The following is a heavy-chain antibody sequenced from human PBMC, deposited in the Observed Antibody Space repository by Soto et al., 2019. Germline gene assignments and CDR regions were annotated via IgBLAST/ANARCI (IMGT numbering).Heavy chain of an antibody. CDR3: ARAPFITMIVVVTLDAFDI. J-gene: IGHJ3*02. CDR2: IYHSGST. CDR1: GGSISSSNW. Sequence: PSETLSLTCAVSGGSISSSNWWSWVRQPPGKGLEWIGEIYHSGSTYYNPSLKSRVTISVDTSKNQFSLKLSSVTAADTAVYYCARAPFITMIVVVTLDAFDIWGQGTMVSVSS. D-gene: IGHD3-22*01. V-gene: IGHV4-4*02.